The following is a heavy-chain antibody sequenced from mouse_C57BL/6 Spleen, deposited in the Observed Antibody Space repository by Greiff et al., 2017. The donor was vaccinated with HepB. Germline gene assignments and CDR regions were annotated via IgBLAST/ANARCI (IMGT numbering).Heavy chain of an antibody. CDR3: ARKGIYDGYYHAMDY. D-gene: IGHD2-3*01. J-gene: IGHJ4*01. CDR1: GYAFSSYW. Sequence: VQLKESGAELVKPGASVKISCKASGYAFSSYWMNWVKQRPGKGLEWIGQIYPGDGDTNYNGKFKGKATLTADKSSSTAYMQLSSLTSEDSAVYFCARKGIYDGYYHAMDYWGQGTSVTVSS. CDR2: IYPGDGDT. V-gene: IGHV1-80*01.